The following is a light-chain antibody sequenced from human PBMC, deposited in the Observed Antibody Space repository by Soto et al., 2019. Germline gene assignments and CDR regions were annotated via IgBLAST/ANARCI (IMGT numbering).Light chain of an antibody. CDR1: QSINNK. CDR2: GAS. J-gene: IGKJ5*01. CDR3: QQYNNWPPIT. Sequence: IVMTQYPAPLSLSPGERVTLSCMASQSINNKVAWYQQKPGQAPRLLIYGASTRATGISARFSGSGSGTEFTLTISSLQSEDFAVYYCQQYNNWPPITFGQGTRLEIK. V-gene: IGKV3-15*01.